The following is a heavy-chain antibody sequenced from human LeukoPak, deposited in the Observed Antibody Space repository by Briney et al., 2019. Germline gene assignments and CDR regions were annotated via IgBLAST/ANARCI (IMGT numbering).Heavy chain of an antibody. D-gene: IGHD5-18*01. CDR1: GFTVSSNY. V-gene: IGHV3-53*01. CDR2: IYSGGST. Sequence: GGSLRLSCAASGFTVSSNYMSWVRQAPGKGLEWVSIIYSGGSTYYADSVKGRFTISRDNSKNTLYLQMNSLRAEDSAVYYCAKEGIQLWSGDYWGQGTLVTVSS. J-gene: IGHJ4*02. CDR3: AKEGIQLWSGDY.